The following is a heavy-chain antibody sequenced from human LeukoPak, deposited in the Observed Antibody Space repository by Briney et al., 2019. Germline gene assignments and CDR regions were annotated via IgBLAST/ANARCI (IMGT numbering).Heavy chain of an antibody. V-gene: IGHV3-53*01. CDR3: ARVGEGAAKD. CDR2: IYSGGST. Sequence: GGSLRLSCAASGFTVSSNYMSWVRQAPGRGLEWVSVIYSGGSTYYADSVKGRFAISRDNSKNTLYLQMNSLRAEDTAVYYCARVGEGAAKDWGQGTLVTVSS. CDR1: GFTVSSNY. D-gene: IGHD1-26*01. J-gene: IGHJ4*02.